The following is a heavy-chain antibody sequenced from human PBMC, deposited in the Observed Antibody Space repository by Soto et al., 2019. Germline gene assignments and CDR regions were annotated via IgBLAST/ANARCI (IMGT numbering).Heavy chain of an antibody. Sequence: GGSLRLSCAASGITVTSNYMSWVRQAPGKGLEWVSIIYSGGSTYYADSVKGRFTISRDISKSTLFLQMNSLRAEDTAVYYCARDPLATGVVYWGQGTLVTVSS. V-gene: IGHV3-53*01. J-gene: IGHJ4*02. CDR1: GITVTSNY. D-gene: IGHD5-12*01. CDR2: IYSGGST. CDR3: ARDPLATGVVY.